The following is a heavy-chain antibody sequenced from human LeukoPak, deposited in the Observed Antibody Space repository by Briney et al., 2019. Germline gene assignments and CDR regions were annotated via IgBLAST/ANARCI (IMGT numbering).Heavy chain of an antibody. Sequence: SETLPLTCTVSGGSISSYYWSWIRQPPGKGLEWIGYIYYSGSTNYNPSLKSRVTISVDTSKNQFSLKLSSVTAADTAVYYCARVRGSGWVDYWGQGTLVTVSS. CDR1: GGSISSYY. CDR3: ARVRGSGWVDY. V-gene: IGHV4-59*01. J-gene: IGHJ4*02. D-gene: IGHD6-19*01. CDR2: IYYSGST.